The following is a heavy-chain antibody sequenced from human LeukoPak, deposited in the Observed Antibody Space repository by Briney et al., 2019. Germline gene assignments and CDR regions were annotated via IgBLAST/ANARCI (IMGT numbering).Heavy chain of an antibody. D-gene: IGHD6-13*01. Sequence: SETLSHTCTVSGYSLSSGYYWGWIRQPPGKGLEWIGSIYHSGSTYYNPSLKSRVTISVDTSKNQFSLKLSSVTAADTAVYYCARDRSSSWTPSGWFDPWGQGTLVTVSS. CDR3: ARDRSSSWTPSGWFDP. J-gene: IGHJ5*02. CDR1: GYSLSSGYY. CDR2: IYHSGST. V-gene: IGHV4-38-2*02.